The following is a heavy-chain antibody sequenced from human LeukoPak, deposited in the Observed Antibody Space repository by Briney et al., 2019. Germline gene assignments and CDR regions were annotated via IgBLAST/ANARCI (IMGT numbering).Heavy chain of an antibody. J-gene: IGHJ6*03. CDR3: ARGGYSGYGPYMDV. D-gene: IGHD5-12*01. Sequence: SQTLSLTCTVSGGSISSGDYYWSWIRQPPGKGLEWIGYIYYSGSTYYNPSLKSRVTISVDTSKNQFSLKLSPVTAADTAVYYCARGGYSGYGPYMDVWGKGTTVTVSS. CDR1: GGSISSGDYY. CDR2: IYYSGST. V-gene: IGHV4-30-4*08.